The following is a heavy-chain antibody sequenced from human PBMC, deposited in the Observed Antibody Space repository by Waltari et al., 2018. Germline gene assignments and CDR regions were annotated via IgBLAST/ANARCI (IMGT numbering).Heavy chain of an antibody. CDR1: GFTFSDYS. J-gene: IGHJ3*01. CDR2: IISTSSMI. D-gene: IGHD6-13*01. CDR3: AREAYSSSWFFDV. V-gene: IGHV3-48*04. Sequence: EAQLVESGGGLVQPGGSLRVSCPASGFTFSDYSMNWVRQAPGKGLEWISYIISTSSMIYYADSVRGRFTISRDNAKNSLYLQMNSLRAEDTAVYYCAREAYSSSWFFDVWGQGTVVTVSS.